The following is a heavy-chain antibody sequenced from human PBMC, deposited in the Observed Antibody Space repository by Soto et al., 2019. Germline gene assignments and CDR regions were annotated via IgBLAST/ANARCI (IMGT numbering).Heavy chain of an antibody. CDR3: ARGQRFSDWFDP. D-gene: IGHD3-3*01. Sequence: SETLSLTCSVSGGTISGYYWTWIRQPAGKGLEWIGRIYSSGNTKYNPSLQSRVTMSLDTSNNQFPLRLTSVTAADTAVYYCARGQRFSDWFDPWGQGTLVTVSS. J-gene: IGHJ5*02. CDR2: IYSSGNT. CDR1: GGTISGYY. V-gene: IGHV4-4*07.